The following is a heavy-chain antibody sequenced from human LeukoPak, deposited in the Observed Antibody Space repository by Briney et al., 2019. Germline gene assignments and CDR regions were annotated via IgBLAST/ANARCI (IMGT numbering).Heavy chain of an antibody. CDR1: GFTFSSYS. V-gene: IGHV3-21*01. CDR3: ARDLYSSSSQTRYYYYGMDV. D-gene: IGHD6-6*01. J-gene: IGHJ6*02. Sequence: GGSLRLSCAASGFTFSSYSMNWVRQAPGKGLEWVSSISSSSSYIYYADSVKGRFTISRDNAKNSLYLQMNSLRAEDTAVYYCARDLYSSSSQTRYYYYGMDVWGQGTTVTVSS. CDR2: ISSSSSYI.